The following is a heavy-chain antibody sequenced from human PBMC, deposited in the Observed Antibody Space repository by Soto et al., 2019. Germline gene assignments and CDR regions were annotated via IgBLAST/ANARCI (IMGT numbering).Heavy chain of an antibody. Sequence: GGSLRLSCAASGFTFSSYWMSWVRQAPGKGLEWVANIKQDGSEKYYVDSVKGRFTISRDNAKNSLYLQMNSLRAEDTAVYYCARLVYGSGSYYYYYGMDVWGQGTTVTVSS. CDR3: ARLVYGSGSYYYYYGMDV. CDR2: IKQDGSEK. CDR1: GFTFSSYW. D-gene: IGHD3-10*01. J-gene: IGHJ6*02. V-gene: IGHV3-7*01.